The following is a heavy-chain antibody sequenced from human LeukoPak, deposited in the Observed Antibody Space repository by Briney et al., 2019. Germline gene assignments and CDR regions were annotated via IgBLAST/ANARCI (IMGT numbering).Heavy chain of an antibody. CDR1: GFTFSSYG. Sequence: GGSLRLSCAASGFTFSSYGMHWVRQAPGKGLEWVAVISYGGSYKYYADSVKGRFTISRDDSKNALYLQMNSLRTEDTAVYYCAERSYGSGSYYSCDHWGQGTLVTVSS. J-gene: IGHJ5*02. V-gene: IGHV3-30*18. CDR2: ISYGGSYK. D-gene: IGHD3-10*01. CDR3: AERSYGSGSYYSCDH.